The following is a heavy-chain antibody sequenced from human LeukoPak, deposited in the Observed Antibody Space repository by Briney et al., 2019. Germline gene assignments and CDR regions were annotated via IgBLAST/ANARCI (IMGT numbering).Heavy chain of an antibody. V-gene: IGHV1-18*04. CDR2: ISAYDGNR. D-gene: IGHD5/OR15-5a*01. CDR3: ARVYHMSKLYMDV. CDR1: GYTFSSYG. J-gene: IGHJ6*03. Sequence: ASVKVSCKASGYTFSSYGIGWVRQAPGQGLEWMGWISAYDGNRNYAQKFQGRVTMTTDTSTSTAYMELRSLRSDDTAVYYCARVYHMSKLYMDVWGKGTTVTVSS.